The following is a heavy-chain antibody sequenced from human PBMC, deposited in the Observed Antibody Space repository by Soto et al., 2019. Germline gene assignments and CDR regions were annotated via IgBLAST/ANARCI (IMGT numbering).Heavy chain of an antibody. V-gene: IGHV5-10-1*01. CDR1: GYSFTSYW. D-gene: IGHD6-6*01. CDR3: ASSSSSGTHPPYYYYGMDV. CDR2: IDPSDSYT. Sequence: GESLKISCKGSGYSFTSYWISWVRQMPGKGLEWMGRIDPSDSYTNYSPSFQGHVTIPADKSISTAYLQWSSLKASDTAMYYCASSSSSGTHPPYYYYGMDVWGQGTTVTVSS. J-gene: IGHJ6*02.